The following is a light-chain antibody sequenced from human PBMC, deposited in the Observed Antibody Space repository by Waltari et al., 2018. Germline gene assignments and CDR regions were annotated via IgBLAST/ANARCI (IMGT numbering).Light chain of an antibody. CDR1: SSDVGTYNL. J-gene: IGLJ3*02. CDR3: CSYAGSSTWV. CDR2: EVS. V-gene: IGLV2-23*02. Sequence: QSALTQPASVSGSPGQSITISCTGTSSDVGTYNLVSWYQQHPGKAPKFMIYEVSKRPSGVSKRFAGSKSGNTASLTISGVQAEDEAAYYCCSYAGSSTWVFGGGTKLTVL.